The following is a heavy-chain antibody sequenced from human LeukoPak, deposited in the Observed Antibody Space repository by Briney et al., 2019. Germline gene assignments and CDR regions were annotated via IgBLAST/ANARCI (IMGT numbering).Heavy chain of an antibody. CDR1: GYSISSGYY. CDR2: IYHSGST. V-gene: IGHV4-38-2*02. Sequence: SETLSLTCTVSGYSISSGYYWGWIRQPPGKGLEWIGIIYHSGSTYYNPSLKSRVTISVDTSKNQFSLKLSSVTAADTAVYYCARDTLWFGELSYPNWFDPWGQGTLVTVSS. J-gene: IGHJ5*02. D-gene: IGHD3-10*01. CDR3: ARDTLWFGELSYPNWFDP.